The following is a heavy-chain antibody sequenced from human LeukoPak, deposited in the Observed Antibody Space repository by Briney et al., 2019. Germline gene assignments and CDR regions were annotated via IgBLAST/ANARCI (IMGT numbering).Heavy chain of an antibody. J-gene: IGHJ4*02. CDR2: IIPISGTT. D-gene: IGHD3-9*01. CDR3: ATKIDILTASGLGPHIPHYFDY. CDR1: GGTFTTYA. Sequence: SVKVSCKTSGGTFTTYAISWVRQAPGQGLEWMGGIIPISGTTNYAQKSQGRVTITADESTDTAYMELSSLGSEDTAVYYCATKIDILTASGLGPHIPHYFDYWGQGTLVTVSS. V-gene: IGHV1-69*13.